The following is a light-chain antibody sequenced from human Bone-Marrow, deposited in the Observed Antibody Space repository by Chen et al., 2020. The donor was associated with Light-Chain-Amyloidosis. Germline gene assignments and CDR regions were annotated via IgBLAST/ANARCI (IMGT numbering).Light chain of an antibody. CDR3: SSYPSSSTPV. Sequence: QSALTQPASVSGSPGQSITISCTGTSSDVCGYNYVSWYQQPPGKAPKLMIYDVSKRPSGVSNRFSGSKSGNTAALAISGLQAEDEADYYCSSYPSSSTPVFGGGTKLTVL. CDR2: DVS. CDR1: SSDVCGYNY. J-gene: IGLJ3*02. V-gene: IGLV2-14*01.